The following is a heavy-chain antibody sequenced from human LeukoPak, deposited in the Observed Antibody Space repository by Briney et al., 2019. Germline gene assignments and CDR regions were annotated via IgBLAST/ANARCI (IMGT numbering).Heavy chain of an antibody. D-gene: IGHD1-26*01. Sequence: AGSLRLSCAASGFTVTTNYMTWVRQAPGKGLEWVSIIYSGGYTDYADSVKGRFTISRDNSKNTLDLQMNSLRAEDTAVYYCARRLEYSGSKGVFDTWGQGDLGT. CDR1: GFTVTTNY. CDR2: IYSGGYT. CDR3: ARRLEYSGSKGVFDT. J-gene: IGHJ4*02. V-gene: IGHV3-66*01.